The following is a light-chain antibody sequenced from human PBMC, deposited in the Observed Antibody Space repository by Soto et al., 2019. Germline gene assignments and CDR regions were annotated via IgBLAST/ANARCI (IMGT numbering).Light chain of an antibody. CDR1: QTISNW. Sequence: DIQMTQSPSTLSGSVGDRVTITCRASQTISNWLARYQQKPGKAPKLLIYDASALPRGVPSRFSGSGSGTKFTLQISRVEAEDVGIYYCMQGTHWPLTFGQGTRLEIK. J-gene: IGKJ5*01. CDR2: DAS. CDR3: MQGTHWPLT. V-gene: IGKV1-5*01.